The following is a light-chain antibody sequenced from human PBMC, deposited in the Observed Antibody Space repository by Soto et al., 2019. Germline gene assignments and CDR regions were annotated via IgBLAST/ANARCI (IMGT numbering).Light chain of an antibody. CDR2: EVS. Sequence: QSALTQPASVSGSPGQSITISCTATSSDVGGYNYVSWYQQHPGKAPKLMIYEVSNRPSGVSNRFSGSKSGNTASLTISGLQAEDEADYYCSSYTSGSTYVFGTGTKVTVL. CDR3: SSYTSGSTYV. J-gene: IGLJ1*01. CDR1: SSDVGGYNY. V-gene: IGLV2-14*01.